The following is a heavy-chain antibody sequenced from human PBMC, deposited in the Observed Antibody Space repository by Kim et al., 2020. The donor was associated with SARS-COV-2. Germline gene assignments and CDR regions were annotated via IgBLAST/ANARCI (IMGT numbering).Heavy chain of an antibody. CDR3: ARSGLAAAGKGPLDY. J-gene: IGHJ4*02. CDR1: GFTFSSYG. Sequence: GGSLRLSCAASGFTFSSYGMHWVRQAPGKGLEWVAVIWYDGSNKYYADSVKGRFTISRDNSKNTLYLQMNSLRAEDTAVYYCARSGLAAAGKGPLDYWGQGTLVTVSS. V-gene: IGHV3-33*01. D-gene: IGHD6-13*01. CDR2: IWYDGSNK.